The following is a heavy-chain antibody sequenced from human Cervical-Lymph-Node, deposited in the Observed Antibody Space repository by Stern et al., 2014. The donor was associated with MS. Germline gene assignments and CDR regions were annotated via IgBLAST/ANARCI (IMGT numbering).Heavy chain of an antibody. CDR3: TILSGPFDH. CDR2: INRDGSTT. D-gene: IGHD3-10*01. Sequence: EVQLVESGGGLVQPGGSLRLSCAASGFTFSNSWMHWVRQAPGKGLVWVSRINRDGSTTTYADSVKGRFTISRDNAKNMLYLQMSSLRAEDTAVYYCTILSGPFDHWGQGTLVTVSS. V-gene: IGHV3-74*01. CDR1: GFTFSNSW. J-gene: IGHJ4*02.